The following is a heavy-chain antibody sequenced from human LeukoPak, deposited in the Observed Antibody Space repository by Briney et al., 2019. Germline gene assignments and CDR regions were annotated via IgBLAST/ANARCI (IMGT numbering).Heavy chain of an antibody. Sequence: GSLRLSCAASRFTFSDYTMSWVRQPPGKGLEWIGEINHSGSTNYNPSLKSRVTISVDTSKNQFSLKLSSVTAADTAVYYCARVSRGHVWGSYRYTLTPYFDYWGQGTLVTVSS. D-gene: IGHD3-16*02. CDR3: ARVSRGHVWGSYRYTLTPYFDY. CDR1: RFTFSDYT. J-gene: IGHJ4*02. CDR2: INHSGST. V-gene: IGHV4-34*01.